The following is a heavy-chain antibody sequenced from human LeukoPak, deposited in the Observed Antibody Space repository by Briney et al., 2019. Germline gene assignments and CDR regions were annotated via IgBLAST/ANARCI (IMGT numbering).Heavy chain of an antibody. V-gene: IGHV1-69*05. CDR3: ARDPIAAAGRGVFDY. J-gene: IGHJ4*02. D-gene: IGHD6-13*01. CDR2: IIPIFGTA. CDR1: GGTFSSYA. Sequence: ASVKVSCKASGGTFSSYAISWVRQAPGQGLEWMGGIIPIFGTANYAQKFQGRVTITTDESTSTAYMELSSLRSEDTAVYYCARDPIAAAGRGVFDYWGQGTLVTVSS.